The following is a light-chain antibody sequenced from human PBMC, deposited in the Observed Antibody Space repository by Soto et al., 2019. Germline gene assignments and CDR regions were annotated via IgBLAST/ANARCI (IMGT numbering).Light chain of an antibody. V-gene: IGKV3-20*01. Sequence: EIVLTQSPGTLSLSPGERATLYCRASQSVGSNYLAWYQQKPGQAPRLLIYDTSSRATGVPDRYSASGSGTDFTLTISRLEPEDFAVFFCQQYGTSEIIFGQGTRLEIK. CDR2: DTS. CDR3: QQYGTSEII. CDR1: QSVGSNY. J-gene: IGKJ5*01.